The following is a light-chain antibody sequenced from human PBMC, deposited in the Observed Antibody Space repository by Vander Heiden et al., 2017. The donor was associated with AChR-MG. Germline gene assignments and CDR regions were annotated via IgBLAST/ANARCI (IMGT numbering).Light chain of an antibody. Sequence: QSVLTPPPSASRTPGQRVIISCSGSRSNIGRNTVNWYQQIPGTAPKLLIFSNNQRPSGVPDRFSGSKSGNSASLAISGLQSEDEADYYCATWDDRVTGAVFGGGTMLTVL. CDR1: RSNIGRNT. CDR3: ATWDDRVTGAV. V-gene: IGLV1-44*01. J-gene: IGLJ3*02. CDR2: SNN.